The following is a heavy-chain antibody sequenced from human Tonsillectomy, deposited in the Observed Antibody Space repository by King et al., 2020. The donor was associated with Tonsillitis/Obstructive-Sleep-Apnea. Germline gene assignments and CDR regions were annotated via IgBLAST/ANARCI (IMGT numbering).Heavy chain of an antibody. V-gene: IGHV4-30-2*01. CDR1: GGTVSSDTYS. CDR2: IYQSGYT. CDR3: VRGAELGLNWFDP. J-gene: IGHJ5*02. D-gene: IGHD7-27*01. Sequence: QLQESGSGLVTPSQTLSLTCDVSGGTVSSDTYSWSWIRQPPGKRLEWIGYIYQSGYTFYNPTLKSRVTMSVDRSKNQFSLKLKSVTAADTALFYCVRGAELGLNWFDPWGQGILVTVSS.